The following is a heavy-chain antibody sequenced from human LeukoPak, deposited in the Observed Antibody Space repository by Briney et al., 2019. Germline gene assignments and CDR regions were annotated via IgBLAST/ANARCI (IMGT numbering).Heavy chain of an antibody. V-gene: IGHV3-30-3*01. CDR3: AKGFSGSGIMYCFHY. CDR1: GFTFSSSV. CDR2: ISYDGSST. Sequence: GRSLRLSCAASGFTFSSSVMHWVRQAPGKGLEWVALISYDGSSTYYADSVKGRFTISRDNSKNTLYLQVNSLRAEDTAVYYCAKGFSGSGIMYCFHYWGQGTLVTVSS. J-gene: IGHJ4*02. D-gene: IGHD3-10*01.